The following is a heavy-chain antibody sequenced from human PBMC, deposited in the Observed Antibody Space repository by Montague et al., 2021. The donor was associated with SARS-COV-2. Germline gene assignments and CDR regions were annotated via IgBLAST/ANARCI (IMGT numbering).Heavy chain of an antibody. V-gene: IGHV4-59*08. CDR3: ARSGVGIFDFSYFDS. Sequence: SETLFLTCTVSGDSISTYYWSWIRQPPGKGLEWIGYIYYNGYTNYNPSLKSRVTISVDTSKNQFSLSLTSVTAADTAVYYCARSGVGIFDFSYFDSWGQGSLVIVSS. CDR2: IYYNGYT. CDR1: GDSISTYY. D-gene: IGHD3-3*01. J-gene: IGHJ4*02.